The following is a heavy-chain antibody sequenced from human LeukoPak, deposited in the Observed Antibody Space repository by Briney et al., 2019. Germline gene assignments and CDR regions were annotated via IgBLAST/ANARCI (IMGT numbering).Heavy chain of an antibody. CDR2: ISRSGNYV. Sequence: GGSLRLSCAASGFTFSTYDMNWVRQAPGKGLEWVSSISRSGNYVYYADSVKGRFTISRDNAKNSLYLQMNSLRAEDTAVYYCARDPYCSGGSCYSSGWFDYWGQGTLVTVSS. D-gene: IGHD2-15*01. CDR1: GFTFSTYD. CDR3: ARDPYCSGGSCYSSGWFDY. J-gene: IGHJ4*02. V-gene: IGHV3-21*01.